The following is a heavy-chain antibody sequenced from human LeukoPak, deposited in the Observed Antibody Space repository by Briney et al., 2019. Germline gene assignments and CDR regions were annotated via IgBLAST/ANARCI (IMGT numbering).Heavy chain of an antibody. V-gene: IGHV1-2*02. J-gene: IGHJ4*02. CDR1: GYTFSDYY. Sequence: ASVKVPCKASGYTFSDYYMHWVRQAPGQGLEWMGWINPNNGGTNYAQKFQGRVSMTRDTSISTVYMEVRRLRSDDTAVYYCARDNYGSGSYYKYWGQGTLVTVAS. D-gene: IGHD3-10*01. CDR2: INPNNGGT. CDR3: ARDNYGSGSYYKY.